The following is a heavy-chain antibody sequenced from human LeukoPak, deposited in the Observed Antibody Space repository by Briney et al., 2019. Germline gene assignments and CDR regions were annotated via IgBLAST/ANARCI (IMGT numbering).Heavy chain of an antibody. CDR2: ISGSAHKI. D-gene: IGHD5-18*01. CDR3: AGRITGYSSGYAF. CDR1: GFTFSNYA. Sequence: GGSLRLSCVGSGFTFSNYAMSWVRQAPGKGLDWVSVISGSAHKIRYADSVRGRFTISRDNSENTVYLQMNNLRGEDTAIYYCAGRITGYSSGYAFWGQGTLVTVSS. J-gene: IGHJ4*02. V-gene: IGHV3-23*01.